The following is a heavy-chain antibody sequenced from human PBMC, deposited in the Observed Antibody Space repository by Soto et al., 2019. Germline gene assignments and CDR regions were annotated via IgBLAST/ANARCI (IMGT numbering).Heavy chain of an antibody. CDR2: INHSGST. CDR1: GGSFSGYY. CDR3: ARGVRYSDY. Sequence: SETLSLTCAVYGGSFSGYYWSWIRQPPGKGLEWIGEINHSGSTNYNPSLKSRVTISVDTSKNQFSLKLSSVTAADTAVYYCARGVRYSDYWGQGTLVTVSS. J-gene: IGHJ4*02. D-gene: IGHD3-9*01. V-gene: IGHV4-34*01.